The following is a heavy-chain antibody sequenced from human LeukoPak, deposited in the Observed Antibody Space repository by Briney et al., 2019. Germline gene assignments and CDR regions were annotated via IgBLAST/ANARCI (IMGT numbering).Heavy chain of an antibody. CDR2: IKEDGTQT. D-gene: IGHD4-23*01. CDR3: VRGGWELDY. J-gene: IGHJ4*02. Sequence: GGSLRLSCVVSGFSFRNYWMAWVRQAPGMGLEWVAHIKEDGTQTFYVDSVKGRFTISRDDAKNALYLQTTGLRDEDTGTYYCVRGGWELDYWGQGTLVTVSS. V-gene: IGHV3-7*03. CDR1: GFSFRNYW.